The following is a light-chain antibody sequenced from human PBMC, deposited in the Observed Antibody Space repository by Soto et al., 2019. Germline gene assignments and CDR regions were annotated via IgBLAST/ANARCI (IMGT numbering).Light chain of an antibody. CDR3: MQALQTPFT. V-gene: IGKV2-28*01. CDR2: LGS. J-gene: IGKJ3*01. Sequence: DIVMTQSPLSLPVTPGEPASISCRSSQSLLHSNGYNYLDWYLQKPGQSPQLLIYLGSNRASGVPDRFSASGSVTDFTLKISRVEAEDVGVYYCMQALQTPFTFGPGTKVDIK. CDR1: QSLLHSNGYNY.